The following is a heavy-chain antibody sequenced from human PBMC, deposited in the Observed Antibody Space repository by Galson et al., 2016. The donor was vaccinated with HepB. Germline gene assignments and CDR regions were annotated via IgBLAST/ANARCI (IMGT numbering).Heavy chain of an antibody. J-gene: IGHJ6*02. CDR3: ARQGSSAGGLYYDYGMDV. D-gene: IGHD2-15*01. CDR1: GYSFSTYW. Sequence: QSGAEVTKPGESLRISCKDSGYSFSTYWIIWVRQMPGTGLEWMGRIDPSDSYTNYSPAFQGHVTISADKSISTAYLQWGSLKASDTGIYYCARQGSSAGGLYYDYGMDVGGQGTTVTGSS. V-gene: IGHV5-10-1*01. CDR2: IDPSDSYT.